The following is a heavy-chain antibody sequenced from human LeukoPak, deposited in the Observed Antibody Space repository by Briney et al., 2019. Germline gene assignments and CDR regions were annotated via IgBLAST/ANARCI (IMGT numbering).Heavy chain of an antibody. D-gene: IGHD1-26*01. J-gene: IGHJ4*02. CDR1: GGSISSSY. V-gene: IGHV4-4*07. CDR3: AKGGSYHGY. Sequence: SETLSLTCTVSGGSISSSYWTWIRQPAGKGLEWIGRIYSSGSTNYSPSLKSRVTMSVDTSKNQFSLKLNSVTAADTAVYYCAKGGSYHGYWGQGTLVTVSS. CDR2: IYSSGST.